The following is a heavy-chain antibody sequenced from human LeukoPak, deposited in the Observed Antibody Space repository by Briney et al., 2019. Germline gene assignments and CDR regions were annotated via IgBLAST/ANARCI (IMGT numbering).Heavy chain of an antibody. CDR2: ISYDGSNK. Sequence: GRSLGLSCAASGFTFSSYGMHWVRQAPGKGLEWVTLISYDGSNKYYADSVKGRFTISRDNSKNTLYLQMNSLRAGDTAVYYCARDCTGGTCYDAFDIWGQGTMVTVSS. J-gene: IGHJ3*02. CDR1: GFTFSSYG. CDR3: ARDCTGGTCYDAFDI. V-gene: IGHV3-30*03. D-gene: IGHD2-15*01.